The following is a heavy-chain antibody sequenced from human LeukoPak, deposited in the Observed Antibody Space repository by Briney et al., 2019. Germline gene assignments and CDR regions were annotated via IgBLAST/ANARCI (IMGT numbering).Heavy chain of an antibody. CDR3: ARPVYCSVTTCTGPLHI. CDR2: IDHVGRS. Sequence: SETLTLTCAVYGASLNNYYWAWIRQSPVKGLEWIGEIDHVGRSRYNPSFKSRLTISVDTSKNQFSLRLSSVTAADTALYFCARPVYCSVTTCTGPLHIWGQGTMVTVSS. CDR1: GASLNNYY. V-gene: IGHV4-34*01. D-gene: IGHD2-15*01. J-gene: IGHJ3*02.